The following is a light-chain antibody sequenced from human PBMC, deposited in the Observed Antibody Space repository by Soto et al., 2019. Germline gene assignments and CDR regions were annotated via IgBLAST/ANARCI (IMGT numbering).Light chain of an antibody. CDR3: QVWDSSSDPLV. CDR1: NIGSKS. V-gene: IGLV3-21*04. J-gene: IGLJ2*01. CDR2: YDS. Sequence: SYELTQPPSVSVAPGKTARITCGGNNIGSKSVHWYQQKPGQAPVLVIYYDSDRPSGIPERFSGSNSGNTATLTISRVEAGDEADSYCQVWDSSSDPLVFGGGTQLTVL.